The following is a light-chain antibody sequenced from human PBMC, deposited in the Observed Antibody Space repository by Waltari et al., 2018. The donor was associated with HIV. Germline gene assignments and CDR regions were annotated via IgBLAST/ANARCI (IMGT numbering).Light chain of an antibody. CDR2: TAS. J-gene: IGKJ2*01. CDR1: DGLSRF. V-gene: IGKV1-9*01. Sequence: DIHLTQSTAYLSASVGDRVTLTCRASDGLSRFVAWYQQEPVKAAKLLIYTASTLQSGVPSRFSGSGSGTEFTLTITSLQPEDFATYYCQQFKSYPFTFGQGTELGIK. CDR3: QQFKSYPFT.